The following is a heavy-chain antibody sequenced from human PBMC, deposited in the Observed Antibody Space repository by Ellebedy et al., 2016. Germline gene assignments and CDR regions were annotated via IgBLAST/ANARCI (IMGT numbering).Heavy chain of an antibody. V-gene: IGHV3-73*01. Sequence: GGSLRLSCAASGFIFSGSDIHWVRQASGKGLEWVGRIKVRGSSYATHYAASVKGRFTVSRDDSKNTAYLQMNSLKTEDTAVYYCTSRILGSCTSTSCYDYWGQGTLVTVSS. CDR2: IKVRGSSYAT. CDR3: TSRILGSCTSTSCYDY. D-gene: IGHD2-2*01. J-gene: IGHJ4*02. CDR1: GFIFSGSD.